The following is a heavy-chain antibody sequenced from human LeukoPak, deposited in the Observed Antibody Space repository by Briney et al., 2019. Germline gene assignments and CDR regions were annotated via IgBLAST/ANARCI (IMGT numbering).Heavy chain of an antibody. V-gene: IGHV3-21*05. J-gene: IGHJ4*02. CDR1: GFPFGSYE. CDR2: ISSSSSYI. Sequence: GGSLRLSCAASGFPFGSYEMNWVRQAPGKGLEWVSYISSSSSYIYYADSVKGRFTISRDNAKNSLYVQMNSLRAEDTAVYYCARVYNWNYDYWGQGTLVTVS. D-gene: IGHD1-7*01. CDR3: ARVYNWNYDY.